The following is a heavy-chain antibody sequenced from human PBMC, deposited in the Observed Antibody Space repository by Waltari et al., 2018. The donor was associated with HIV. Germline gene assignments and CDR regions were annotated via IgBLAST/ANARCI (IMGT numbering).Heavy chain of an antibody. CDR1: GFTFSDYS. Sequence: EVQLVESGGGLVQPGGSLRLPCAASGFTFSDYSMNWVRQAPGRGLEWVSYISSSISTISYADPVKGRFTISRDNAKNSLYLQMNSLRAEDTAVYYCARDPVYSGSSLVYYFDYWGQGTLVTVSS. J-gene: IGHJ4*02. D-gene: IGHD6-6*01. V-gene: IGHV3-48*01. CDR2: ISSSISTI. CDR3: ARDPVYSGSSLVYYFDY.